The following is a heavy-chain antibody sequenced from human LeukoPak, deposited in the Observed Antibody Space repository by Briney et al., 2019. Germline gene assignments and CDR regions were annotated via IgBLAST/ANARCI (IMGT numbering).Heavy chain of an antibody. CDR3: AKHSGEVIVGATVNA. D-gene: IGHD1-26*01. J-gene: IGHJ4*02. Sequence: GGSLRLSCAASGFTFSSYAMSWVRQAPGKGLEWVSAISGSGGSTYYADSVKGRFTSSRDNSKNTLFLQMNSLRAEDTAVYYCAKHSGEVIVGATVNAWGQGTLVTVSS. V-gene: IGHV3-23*01. CDR2: ISGSGGST. CDR1: GFTFSSYA.